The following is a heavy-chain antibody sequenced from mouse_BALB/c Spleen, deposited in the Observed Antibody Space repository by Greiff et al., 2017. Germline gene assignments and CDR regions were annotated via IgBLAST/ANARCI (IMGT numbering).Heavy chain of an antibody. CDR1: GFTFSSFG. J-gene: IGHJ3*01. D-gene: IGHD2-1*01. CDR3: AREGIYYGPWFAY. V-gene: IGHV5-17*02. CDR2: ISSGSSTI. Sequence: EVKLVESGGGLVQPGGSRKLSCAASGFTFSSFGMHWVRQAPEKGLEWVAYISSGSSTIYYADTVKGRFTISRDNPKNTLFLQMTSLRSEDTAMYYCAREGIYYGPWFAYWGQGTLVTVSA.